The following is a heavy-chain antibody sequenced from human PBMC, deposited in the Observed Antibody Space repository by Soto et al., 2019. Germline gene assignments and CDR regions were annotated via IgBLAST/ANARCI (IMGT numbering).Heavy chain of an antibody. CDR3: ARDRLCPYGDSLNYFYSFRMDV. Sequence: TYTVSGGSLSRGGYYLSWVRPHPGKGLEWIGYCYYSGTTYHNPHLKRRVNISVDTSKKQFSLKLSSVTAADTAVYYCARDRLCPYGDSLNYFYSFRMDVCGQVTT. CDR2: CYYSGTT. D-gene: IGHD4-17*01. J-gene: IGHJ6*02. V-gene: IGHV4-31*03. CDR1: GGSLSRGGYY.